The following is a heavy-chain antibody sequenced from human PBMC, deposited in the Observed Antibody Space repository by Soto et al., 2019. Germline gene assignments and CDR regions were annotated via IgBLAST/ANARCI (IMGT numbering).Heavy chain of an antibody. Sequence: QVQLQESGPGLVKPSETLSLTCTVSGGSISSYYWSWIRQPPGKGLEWLGYIYYSGSTNYNPSLKSRITISVDTSKNHFYLKLSSVTAADTAVYYCARHDRSYSSGLYVYYFDYWGQGTLVTVSS. CDR1: GGSISSYY. J-gene: IGHJ4*02. V-gene: IGHV4-59*08. CDR3: ARHDRSYSSGLYVYYFDY. D-gene: IGHD6-19*01. CDR2: IYYSGST.